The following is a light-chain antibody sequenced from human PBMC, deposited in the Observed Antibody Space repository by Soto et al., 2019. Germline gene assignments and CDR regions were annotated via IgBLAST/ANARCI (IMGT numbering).Light chain of an antibody. CDR1: SGHSSYA. Sequence: QPVLTQPPSASASLGASVKLTCTLSSGHSSYAIAWHQQQPEKGPRYLMKLNSDGSHSKGDGIPDRFSGSNSGAERYLTISSLQSEDEADYYCQTWGTGIHVVFGGGTKLTVL. CDR3: QTWGTGIHVV. J-gene: IGLJ2*01. CDR2: LNSDGSH. V-gene: IGLV4-69*01.